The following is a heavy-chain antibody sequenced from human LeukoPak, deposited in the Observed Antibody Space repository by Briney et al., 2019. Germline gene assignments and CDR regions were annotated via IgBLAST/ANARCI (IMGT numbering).Heavy chain of an antibody. V-gene: IGHV3-23*01. CDR1: GLTFSTYA. D-gene: IGHD2/OR15-2a*01. Sequence: PWGSLRLSCTASGLTFSTYALSWVRQTPGKGLEWLSVISATGSTTYYADSVRGRFTISRDNSKNTLYLQMNSLRVEDTAVYYCAKDSQSVAFFLDDAFDLWGQGKIVTVSA. J-gene: IGHJ3*01. CDR3: AKDSQSVAFFLDDAFDL. CDR2: ISATGSTT.